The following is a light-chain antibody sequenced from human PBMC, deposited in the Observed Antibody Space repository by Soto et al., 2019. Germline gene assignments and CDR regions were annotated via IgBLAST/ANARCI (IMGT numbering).Light chain of an antibody. CDR2: EVS. V-gene: IGLV2-8*01. CDR1: SSDVGDYNY. CDR3: SSYAGSNHVL. Sequence: QSVLTQPPSASGSPGQSVTISCTGTSSDVGDYNYVSWYQQHPGKAPKLMIYEVSKRPSGVPDRFSGSKSGNTASLTVSGLQAEDEADYYCSSYAGSNHVLFGGGTKVTVL. J-gene: IGLJ2*01.